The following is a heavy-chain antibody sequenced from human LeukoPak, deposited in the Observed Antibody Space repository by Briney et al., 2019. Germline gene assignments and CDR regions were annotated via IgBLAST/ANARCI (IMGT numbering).Heavy chain of an antibody. Sequence: GGSLRLYCAASGFTFSSYAMSWVRQAPGQGLECVSALCGRGGSTYYADSVKGRFTISRDNSKNTLYLQMNSLRAEDTAVYYCAKMYYDYVWGSYRQNFDYWGQGTLVTVSS. V-gene: IGHV3-23*01. D-gene: IGHD3-16*02. J-gene: IGHJ4*02. CDR2: LCGRGGST. CDR3: AKMYYDYVWGSYRQNFDY. CDR1: GFTFSSYA.